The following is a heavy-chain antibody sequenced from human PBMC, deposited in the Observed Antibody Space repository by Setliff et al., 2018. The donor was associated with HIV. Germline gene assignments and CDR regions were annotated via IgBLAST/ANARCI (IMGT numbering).Heavy chain of an antibody. CDR3: VRHKDRWGAIDY. Sequence: GESLKISCIASGFSFNNYYMTWVRQAPGKGLEWVGNIKSDGTEKNYADSVRGRFTISRDNSKNSVYLQMNGLRVEDTAVYYCVRHKDRWGAIDYWGQGTLVTVSS. D-gene: IGHD7-27*01. V-gene: IGHV3-7*01. CDR1: GFSFNNYY. CDR2: IKSDGTEK. J-gene: IGHJ4*02.